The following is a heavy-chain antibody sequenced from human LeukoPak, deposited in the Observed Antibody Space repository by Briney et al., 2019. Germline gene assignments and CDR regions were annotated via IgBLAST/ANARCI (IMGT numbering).Heavy chain of an antibody. Sequence: SETLSLTCTVSCGSISSGGYYWSWIRQHPGKGLEWIGYIYYSGSTYYNPSLKSRVTISVDTSKNQFSLKLSSVTAADTAVYYCARDHRNWFDPWGQGTLVTVSS. CDR3: ARDHRNWFDP. CDR2: IYYSGST. J-gene: IGHJ5*02. V-gene: IGHV4-31*02. CDR1: CGSISSGGYY.